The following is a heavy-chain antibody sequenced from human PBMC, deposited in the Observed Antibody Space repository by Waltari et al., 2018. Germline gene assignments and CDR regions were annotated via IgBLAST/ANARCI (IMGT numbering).Heavy chain of an antibody. CDR3: ARGVTTVEY. CDR2: IKQDGSEK. J-gene: IGHJ4*02. V-gene: IGHV3-7*04. Sequence: EVQLVESGGGLVQPGGARRLSCSGSGFPFTNHWVGWVRQVPGKGPEWVASIKQDGSEKYYVDSMKGRFTISRDNAKNSLSLQMDSLRAEDTAVYFCARGVTTVEYWGQGTLVTVSS. CDR1: GFPFTNHW. D-gene: IGHD2-21*02.